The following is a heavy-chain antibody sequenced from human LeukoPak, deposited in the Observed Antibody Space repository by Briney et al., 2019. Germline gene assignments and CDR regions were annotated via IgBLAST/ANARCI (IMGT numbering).Heavy chain of an antibody. Sequence: GASVKVSCKASGYSFTTYWIGWVRQMPGKGLEWMGIINPGDSTTKYSPSFQGQVTISADKSISTAYLQWSSLKASDTAIYYCARNAQQSNWFDPWGQGTLVTVSP. V-gene: IGHV5-51*01. CDR3: ARNAQQSNWFDP. J-gene: IGHJ5*02. D-gene: IGHD1/OR15-1a*01. CDR2: INPGDSTT. CDR1: GYSFTTYW.